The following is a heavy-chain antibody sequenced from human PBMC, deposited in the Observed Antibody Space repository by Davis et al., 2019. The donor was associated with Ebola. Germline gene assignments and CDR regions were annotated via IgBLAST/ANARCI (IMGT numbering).Heavy chain of an antibody. CDR2: ISGRGGST. CDR1: GFTFSSYA. V-gene: IGHV3-23*01. Sequence: GESLKISCAASGFTFSSYAMSWVRQAPGKGLEWVSAISGRGGSTYYADSVKGRFTISRDNSKNTLYLQMNSLRAEDTAVYYCANTRGYIVVVPAAGYMDVWGKGTTVTVSS. CDR3: ANTRGYIVVVPAAGYMDV. D-gene: IGHD2-2*01. J-gene: IGHJ6*03.